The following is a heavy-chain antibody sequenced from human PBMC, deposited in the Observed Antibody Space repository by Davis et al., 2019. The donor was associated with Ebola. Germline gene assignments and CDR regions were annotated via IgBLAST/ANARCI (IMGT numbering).Heavy chain of an antibody. CDR2: INHSGST. CDR1: GGSFSGYY. Sequence: SETLSLTCAVYGGSFSGYYWSWIRQPPGKGLEWIGEINHSGSTNYNPSLKSRVTISVDTSKNQFSLKLSSVTAADTAVYYCAKFGVLTARPVIWGQGTLVTVSS. CDR3: AKFGVLTARPVI. D-gene: IGHD6-6*01. J-gene: IGHJ4*02. V-gene: IGHV4-34*01.